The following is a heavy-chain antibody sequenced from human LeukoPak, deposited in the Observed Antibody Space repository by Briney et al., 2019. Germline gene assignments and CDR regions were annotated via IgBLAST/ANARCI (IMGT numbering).Heavy chain of an antibody. D-gene: IGHD2-2*02. CDR3: ATDIVVVPAAIAWQP. CDR1: GYTLTELS. CDR2: FDPEDGET. V-gene: IGHV1-24*01. J-gene: IGHJ5*02. Sequence: GASVKVSCKVSGYTLTELSMHWVRQAPGKGLEWMGGFDPEDGETIYAQKFQGRVTMTEDTSTDTAYMELSSLRSEDTAVYYCATDIVVVPAAIAWQPWGQGTLVTVSS.